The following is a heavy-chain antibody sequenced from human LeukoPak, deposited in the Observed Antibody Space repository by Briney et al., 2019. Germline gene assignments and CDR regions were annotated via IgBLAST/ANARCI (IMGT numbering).Heavy chain of an antibody. J-gene: IGHJ4*02. CDR3: ETTGYCSGGSCYSGNYFDY. Sequence: SQTLSLTCTVSGGSISSGGYYWSWIRQHPGKGLEWIGYIYYSGSTYYNPSLKSRVTISVDTSKNQFSLKLSSVTAADTAVYYCETTGYCSGGSCYSGNYFDYWGQGTLVTVSS. D-gene: IGHD2-15*01. CDR1: GGSISSGGYY. V-gene: IGHV4-31*03. CDR2: IYYSGST.